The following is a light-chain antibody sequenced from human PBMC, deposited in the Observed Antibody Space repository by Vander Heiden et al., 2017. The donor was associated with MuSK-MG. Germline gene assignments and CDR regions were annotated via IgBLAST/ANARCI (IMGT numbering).Light chain of an antibody. CDR2: GAS. Sequence: EIVLTQSPGTLSLSPGERATLSCRASQSVSSSYLAWYQQKPGQAPRLLIYGASSRATGIPDRFSGSGSGTDFTLTISRLEPEDFAVYYCQQYGRSPPLIFGGGTKVEI. CDR3: QQYGRSPPLI. J-gene: IGKJ4*01. V-gene: IGKV3-20*01. CDR1: QSVSSSY.